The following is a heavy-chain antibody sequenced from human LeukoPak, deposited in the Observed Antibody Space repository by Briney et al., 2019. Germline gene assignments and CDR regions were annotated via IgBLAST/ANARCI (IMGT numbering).Heavy chain of an antibody. CDR3: AREGDIVVVPAAMEAFDI. Sequence: SETLSLTCAVYGGSFSGYYWSWVRQPPGKGLEWIGEINHSGSTNYNPSLKSRVTISVDTSKNQFSLKLSSVTAADTAVYYCAREGDIVVVPAAMEAFDIWAQGTMVTVSS. D-gene: IGHD2-2*01. J-gene: IGHJ3*02. CDR1: GGSFSGYY. V-gene: IGHV4-34*01. CDR2: INHSGST.